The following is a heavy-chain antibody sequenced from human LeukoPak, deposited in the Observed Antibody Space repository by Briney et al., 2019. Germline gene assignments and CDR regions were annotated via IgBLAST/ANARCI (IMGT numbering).Heavy chain of an antibody. V-gene: IGHV3-72*01. D-gene: IGHD6-13*01. Sequence: GGSLRLSCAASGLTLSEHYIDWVRQAPGKGLEWVGRSRNKASSYTTDYAPSRTGTFLISRDDSKNSLYLQMNSLKAEDTAVYYCARVRSIAPTGTGYYYYGMEVWGQETTVTVSS. J-gene: IGHJ6*02. CDR2: SRNKASSYTT. CDR3: ARVRSIAPTGTGYYYYGMEV. CDR1: GLTLSEHY.